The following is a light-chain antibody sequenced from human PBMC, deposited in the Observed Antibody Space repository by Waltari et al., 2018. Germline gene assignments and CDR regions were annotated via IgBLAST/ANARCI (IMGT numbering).Light chain of an antibody. V-gene: IGKV1-16*02. J-gene: IGKJ1*01. Sequence: DIQLTQSPSSLSASVGDSVTITCRASQGISNYLAWVQFKPGIAPKSLIYAASTLQSGVPSKFSGRRSGAECILTISSLQPEDFATYYCQQYKSYPWTFGQGTKVDIK. CDR3: QQYKSYPWT. CDR2: AAS. CDR1: QGISNY.